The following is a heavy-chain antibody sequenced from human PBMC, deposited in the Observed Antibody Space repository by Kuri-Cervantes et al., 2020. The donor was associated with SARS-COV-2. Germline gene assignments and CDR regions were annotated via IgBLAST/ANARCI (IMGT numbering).Heavy chain of an antibody. V-gene: IGHV3-48*03. CDR1: GFTFNSYE. Sequence: GGSLRLSCAVSGFTFNSYEMNWVRQAPGKGLEWLSYIGNTDSTTYYADSVKGRITISRDNAKNLLYLQMNRLRAEDTALYYCARDLSQYGDPGFDFWGQGTLVTVSS. CDR3: ARDLSQYGDPGFDF. J-gene: IGHJ4*02. CDR2: IGNTDSTT. D-gene: IGHD4-17*01.